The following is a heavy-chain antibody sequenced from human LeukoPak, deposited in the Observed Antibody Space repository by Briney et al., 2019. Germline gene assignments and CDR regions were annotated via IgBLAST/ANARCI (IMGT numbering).Heavy chain of an antibody. J-gene: IGHJ4*02. CDR1: GGSISSYY. CDR2: IYYGGST. V-gene: IGHV4-59*01. Sequence: SETLSLTCTVSGGSISSYYWSWIRQPPGKGLEWIGYIYYGGSTNYNPSLKSRVTISVDTSKNQFSLKLSSVTAADTAVYYCARSQLAVAGKHFDYWGQGTLVTVSS. CDR3: ARSQLAVAGKHFDY. D-gene: IGHD6-19*01.